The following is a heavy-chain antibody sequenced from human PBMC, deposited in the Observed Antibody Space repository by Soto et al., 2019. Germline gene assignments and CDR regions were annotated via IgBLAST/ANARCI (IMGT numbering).Heavy chain of an antibody. CDR2: ISYTGSS. J-gene: IGHJ5*02. V-gene: IGHV4-59*08. CDR1: GGSISGYY. Sequence: QVQLQESGPGLVKPSETLSLTCTVSGGSISGYYWSWIRQPPGKGLEWIGFISYTGSSNYNPSLKRRVTISLDTSKNQFSLNLNSVTAADTAVYYCASSSRSWVDPWGQGTLVTVSS. CDR3: ASSSRSWVDP.